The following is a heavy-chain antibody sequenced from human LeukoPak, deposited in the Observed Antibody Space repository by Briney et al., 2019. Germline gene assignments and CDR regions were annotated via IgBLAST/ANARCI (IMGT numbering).Heavy chain of an antibody. CDR1: GFTFSSYA. V-gene: IGHV3-64*01. CDR2: ISSNGGST. Sequence: PGGSLRLSCAASGFTFSSYAMPWVRQAPGKGLEYVSSISSNGGSTYYANSVKGRFTISRDNSKNTLYLQMNSLRAEDTAVYYCATDYYGSGSYYGAFDIWGQGTMVTVSS. CDR3: ATDYYGSGSYYGAFDI. D-gene: IGHD3-10*01. J-gene: IGHJ3*02.